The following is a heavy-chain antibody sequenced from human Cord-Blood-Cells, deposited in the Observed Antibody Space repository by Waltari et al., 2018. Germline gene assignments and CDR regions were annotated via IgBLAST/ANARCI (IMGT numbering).Heavy chain of an antibody. V-gene: IGHV4-30-2*01. CDR3: ASHSSSSLYTVDY. CDR1: GGPISSGGSS. D-gene: IGHD6-6*01. CDR2: IYHSGST. Sequence: QLQLQESGSGLVKPSQTLSLTCAVSGGPISSGGSSWSWVRQPPGKGLEWIGYIYHSGSTYYNPSLKSRVTISVDRSKNQFSLKLSSVTAADTAVYYCASHSSSSLYTVDYWGQGTLVTVSS. J-gene: IGHJ4*02.